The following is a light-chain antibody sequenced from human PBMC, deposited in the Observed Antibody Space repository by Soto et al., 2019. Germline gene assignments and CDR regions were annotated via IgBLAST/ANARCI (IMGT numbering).Light chain of an antibody. CDR2: DAS. V-gene: IGKV3-11*01. Sequence: EIVLTQSPATLSLSPGERATLSCRASQSVSSYLAWYQQKPGQAPRLLIYDASNRATGIPARFSGSGSGTDFTFTISSLEPEDFAVYYCQQRSNWPWTFGQGTRWIS. CDR1: QSVSSY. CDR3: QQRSNWPWT. J-gene: IGKJ1*01.